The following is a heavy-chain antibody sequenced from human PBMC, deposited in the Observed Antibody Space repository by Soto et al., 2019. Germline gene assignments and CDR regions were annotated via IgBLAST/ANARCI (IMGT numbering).Heavy chain of an antibody. D-gene: IGHD3-22*01. CDR2: IYYSGST. CDR3: ARGSYYYDSSSYYHY. J-gene: IGHJ4*02. CDR1: GGPIRSGDYF. Sequence: SETLSLPRTGSGGPIRSGDYFWGCIRPPPGKGLEWIGYIYYSGSTYYNPSLKSRVTISVDTSKNQFSLKLSSVTAADTAVYYCARGSYYYDSSSYYHYWGQGTLVTVSS. V-gene: IGHV4-30-4*01.